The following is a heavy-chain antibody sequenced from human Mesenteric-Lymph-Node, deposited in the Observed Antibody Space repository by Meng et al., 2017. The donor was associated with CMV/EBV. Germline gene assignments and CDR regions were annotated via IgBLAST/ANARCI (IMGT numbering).Heavy chain of an antibody. J-gene: IGHJ3*02. CDR1: STYG. CDR3: ARAPYCGSSTCYFGDDAFDI. CDR2: ISGYLDDT. Sequence: STYGINWVRQAPGQGLEWMGWISGYLDDTTYAQKLQGRVTMTTDTSTGTAYMELRSLRSDDTAMYYCARAPYCGSSTCYFGDDAFDIWGQGTLVTVSS. V-gene: IGHV1-18*01. D-gene: IGHD2-2*01.